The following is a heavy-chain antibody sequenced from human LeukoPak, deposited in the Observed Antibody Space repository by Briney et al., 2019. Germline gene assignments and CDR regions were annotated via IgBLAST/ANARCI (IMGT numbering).Heavy chain of an antibody. J-gene: IGHJ6*04. CDR1: GFTFTGSA. V-gene: IGHV1-58*01. Sequence: SVKVSCKASGFTFTGSAVQWVRQARGQRLEWIGWIVVGSGNTNYAQKFQERVTITRDMSTSTAYMELSSLRSEDTAVYYCAATEGYGSGSYYAYYYGMDVWGKGTTVTVSS. CDR2: IVVGSGNT. CDR3: AATEGYGSGSYYAYYYGMDV. D-gene: IGHD3-10*01.